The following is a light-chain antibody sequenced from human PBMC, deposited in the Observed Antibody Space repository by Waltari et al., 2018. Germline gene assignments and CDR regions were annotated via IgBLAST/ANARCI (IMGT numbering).Light chain of an antibody. CDR3: QQYNNFPFT. CDR2: DAS. V-gene: IGKV1-5*01. CDR1: QSLGGS. J-gene: IGKJ3*01. Sequence: DIQMTQSPSTLSASVGDRVTITSRPSQSLGGSLAWFQQKPGKAPKLLIYDASTLEPGVPSRFSGSGSGTEFTLTVSSLQPDDFATFYCQQYNNFPFTFGPGTTV.